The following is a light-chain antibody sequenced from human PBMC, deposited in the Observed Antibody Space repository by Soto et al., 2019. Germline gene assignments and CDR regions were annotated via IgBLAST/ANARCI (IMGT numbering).Light chain of an antibody. CDR2: GAS. Sequence: EIVLTQSPGTLSLSPGERATLSCRASQSVSSSYLAWYQQKPGQAPRLLICGASSRATGIPDRFSGSGSGTDFTLTISRLEPEDFAVYYCQQYGSSPKITFGQGTRLEIK. CDR1: QSVSSSY. J-gene: IGKJ5*01. V-gene: IGKV3-20*01. CDR3: QQYGSSPKIT.